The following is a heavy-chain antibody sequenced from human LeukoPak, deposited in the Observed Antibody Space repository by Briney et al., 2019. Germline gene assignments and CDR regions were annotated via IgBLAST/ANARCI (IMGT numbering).Heavy chain of an antibody. V-gene: IGHV3-7*03. CDR2: IKQDGSAR. Sequence: GGSLRLSCAASGFTFSRHWMYWVRRAPGKGLEWVANIKQDGSARPYVDSVKGRFTISRDNAKNSLFLQMNSLRAEDTAVYYCARDNGWSADFWGQGTLVTVSS. J-gene: IGHJ4*02. CDR1: GFTFSRHW. D-gene: IGHD2-15*01. CDR3: ARDNGWSADF.